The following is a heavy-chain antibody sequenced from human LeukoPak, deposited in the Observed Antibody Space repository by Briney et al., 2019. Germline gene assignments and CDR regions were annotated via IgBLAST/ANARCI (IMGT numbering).Heavy chain of an antibody. J-gene: IGHJ4*02. V-gene: IGHV5-51*01. CDR1: GYSFTSYW. CDR3: ARPAYGSGSQPPDY. D-gene: IGHD3-10*01. Sequence: GESLKISCKGSGYSFTSYWIGWVRRMPGKGLEWMGIIYPGDSGTRYSPSFQGQVTISADKSINTAYLQWSSLKASDTAMYYCARPAYGSGSQPPDYWGQGTMVIVSS. CDR2: IYPGDSGT.